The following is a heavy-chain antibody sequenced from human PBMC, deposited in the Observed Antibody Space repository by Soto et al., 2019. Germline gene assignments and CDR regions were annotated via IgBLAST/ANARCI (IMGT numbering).Heavy chain of an antibody. V-gene: IGHV4-34*01. J-gene: IGHJ4*02. D-gene: IGHD1-26*01. CDR2: INHSGST. CDR3: ASTLVGATKAIDY. CDR1: GGSFSGYY. Sequence: QVQLQQWGAGLLKPSETLSLTCAVYGGSFSGYYWSWIRQPPGKGLEWIGEINHSGSTNYNPSLKSRVTISVDTSKNQFSRKLSSVTAADTAVYYCASTLVGATKAIDYWGQGTLVTVSS.